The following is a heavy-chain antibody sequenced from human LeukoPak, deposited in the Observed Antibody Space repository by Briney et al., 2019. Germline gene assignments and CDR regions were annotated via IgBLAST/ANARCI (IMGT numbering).Heavy chain of an antibody. V-gene: IGHV4-59*01. D-gene: IGHD3-10*01. CDR3: ARAHYGSGSYYNWFDP. Sequence: SETLSLTCTVYSGSISSYYWSWIRQPPGKGLEWIGYIYYSGSTNYNPSLKSRVTISVDTSKNQFSLKLSSVTAADTAVYYCARAHYGSGSYYNWFDPWGQGTLVTVSS. CDR2: IYYSGST. J-gene: IGHJ5*02. CDR1: SGSISSYY.